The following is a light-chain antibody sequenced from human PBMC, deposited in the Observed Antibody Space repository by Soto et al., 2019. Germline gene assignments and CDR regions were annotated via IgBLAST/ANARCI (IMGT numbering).Light chain of an antibody. CDR2: KTS. J-gene: IGKJ4*01. CDR1: QSINSW. CDR3: QQYKSFSLT. Sequence: DIQMTQSPSTLSASVGDRVTITCRASQSINSWLAWYQQKPGKAPKLLIYKTSNLESGVPSRFSGSGSGTEFSLTISSLQPDDFATYYCQQYKSFSLTLGGWTRVEVK. V-gene: IGKV1-5*03.